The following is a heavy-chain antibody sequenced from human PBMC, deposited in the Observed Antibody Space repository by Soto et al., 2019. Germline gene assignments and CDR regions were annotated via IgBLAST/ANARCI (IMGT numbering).Heavy chain of an antibody. CDR1: GDTFKNCV. CDR2: IIPLFGTT. J-gene: IGHJ6*02. D-gene: IGHD3-10*01. CDR3: AAELGFGKLSVV. V-gene: IGHV1-69*05. Sequence: SVKVSCKASGDTFKNCVIRWVRQAPGQGLEWMGGIIPLFGTTDFAQRFQGRLTITTDESTTTAYMELSRLRSEDTATYYCAAELGFGKLSVVWGQGTTVTVSS.